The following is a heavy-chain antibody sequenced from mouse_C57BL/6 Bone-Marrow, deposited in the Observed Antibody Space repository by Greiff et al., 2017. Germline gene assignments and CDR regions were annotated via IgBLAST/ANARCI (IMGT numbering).Heavy chain of an antibody. CDR3: AREGDGYYFYYVDY. CDR1: GFTFSSYA. CDR2: ISDGGSYT. J-gene: IGHJ2*01. V-gene: IGHV5-4*01. Sequence: EVMLVESGGGLVKPGGSLKLSCAASGFTFSSYAMSWVRQTPEKRLEWVATISDGGSYTYYPDNVKGRFTISRDNAKNNLYLQMSHLKSEDTAMYYCAREGDGYYFYYVDYWGQGTTLTVSS. D-gene: IGHD2-3*01.